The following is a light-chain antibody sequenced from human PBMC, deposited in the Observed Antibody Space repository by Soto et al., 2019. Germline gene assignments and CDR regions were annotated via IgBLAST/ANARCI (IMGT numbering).Light chain of an antibody. Sequence: QSVLTQPPSASGTPGQRAPIPFSGSIPHIGSKTVNWYQQLPGTVPKLLIYNSYQRPSGVPDRFSASKSGTSASLAISGLQSDDEADYYCSSWDASLNGYVFGAGTKVTVL. CDR1: IPHIGSKT. V-gene: IGLV1-44*01. CDR2: NSY. J-gene: IGLJ1*01. CDR3: SSWDASLNGYV.